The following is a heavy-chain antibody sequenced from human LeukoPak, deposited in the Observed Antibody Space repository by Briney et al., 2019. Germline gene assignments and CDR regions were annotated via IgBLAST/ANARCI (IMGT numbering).Heavy chain of an antibody. CDR2: IYGGGTT. J-gene: IGHJ4*02. CDR1: GFTFSSYT. Sequence: PGGSLRLSCAVSGFTFSSYTMNWVRQAPGKGLEWVSAIYGGGTTYYADSVKGRFTISRDTSRSTLYLQMNSLTAEDTAIYYCASNYDSESFYLAYWGQGTLVTVSS. CDR3: ASNYDSESFYLAY. D-gene: IGHD3-10*01. V-gene: IGHV3-53*01.